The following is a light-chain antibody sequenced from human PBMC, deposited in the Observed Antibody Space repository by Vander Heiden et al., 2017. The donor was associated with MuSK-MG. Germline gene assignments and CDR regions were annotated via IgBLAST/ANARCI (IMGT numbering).Light chain of an antibody. V-gene: IGKV1D-12*01. CDR3: QQTSSFPLT. Sequence: DIQMTQSPSSVSASVGDKVTITCRASQGLGTGLAWYQQMPGKAPKLLIYTASTVQGGVPSRFSGSGSGTHFTLTINGLPPEDFATYYCQQTSSFPLTFGGGTKVDIK. CDR2: TAS. CDR1: QGLGTG. J-gene: IGKJ4*01.